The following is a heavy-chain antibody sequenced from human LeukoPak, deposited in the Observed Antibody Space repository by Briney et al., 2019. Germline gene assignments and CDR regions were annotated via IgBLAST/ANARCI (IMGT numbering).Heavy chain of an antibody. CDR2: IIPILALT. Sequence: PSASVKVSCKASGGTFNTYGVSWVRQAPGQGLEWMGRIIPILALTNYAQNFQGRLTITADKSTGVAYMELSGLRSEDTAVYYCAKTISTAGPRIGDPFDVWGQGTLVTVSS. CDR3: AKTISTAGPRIGDPFDV. D-gene: IGHD1-14*01. J-gene: IGHJ3*01. V-gene: IGHV1-69*04. CDR1: GGTFNTYG.